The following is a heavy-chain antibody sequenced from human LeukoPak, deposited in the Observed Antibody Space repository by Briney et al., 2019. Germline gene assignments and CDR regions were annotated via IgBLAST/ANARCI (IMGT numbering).Heavy chain of an antibody. CDR3: ARDAGATTPSPDY. CDR2: INPSGGST. D-gene: IGHD1-26*01. V-gene: IGHV1-46*01. CDR1: GYTFTSYY. J-gene: IGHJ4*02. Sequence: ASVKVSCKASGYTFTSYYMHWARQAPGQGLEWMGIINPSGGSTSYAQKFQSRVTMTRDTSTSTVYMELSSPRSEDTAVYYCARDAGATTPSPDYWGQGTLVTVSS.